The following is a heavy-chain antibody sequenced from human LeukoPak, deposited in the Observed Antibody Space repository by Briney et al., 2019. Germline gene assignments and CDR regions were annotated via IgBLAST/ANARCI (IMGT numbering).Heavy chain of an antibody. CDR2: TYYRSMWHN. CDR1: GDSVSSNSAA. CDR3: AWGNYYFDF. J-gene: IGHJ4*02. Sequence: SQTLSLTCAISGDSVSSNSAAWNWIRQSPSRGLEWLGRTYYRSMWHNEYAVSVKSRITINPDTSKNQFSLRLNSVTPEDMAVYFCAWGNYYFDFWGQGILVTVSS. D-gene: IGHD3-16*01. V-gene: IGHV6-1*01.